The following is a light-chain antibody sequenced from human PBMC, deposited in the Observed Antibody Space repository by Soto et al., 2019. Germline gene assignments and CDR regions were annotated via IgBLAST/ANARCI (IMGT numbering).Light chain of an antibody. CDR3: PAWDHSLNGRV. CDR1: SSNIGSNT. CDR2: SNS. V-gene: IGLV1-44*01. Sequence: QSVLTQPPSASGTPGQRVTISCSGSSSNIGSNTVNWYQQLPGTAPKLLIYSNSQRPSGVPDRFSASKSGTSASLAISGLQSEDEADHYCPAWDHSLNGRVFGGETKLTVL. J-gene: IGLJ3*02.